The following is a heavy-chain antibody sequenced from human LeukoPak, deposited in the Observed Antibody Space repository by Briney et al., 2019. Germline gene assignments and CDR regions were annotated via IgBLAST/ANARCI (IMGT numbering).Heavy chain of an antibody. CDR3: ARETMLAGFASGLGFNY. CDR1: GDSISSWY. Sequence: SETLSLTCTVAGDSISSWYWSWIRQPPGKGLEWIGNINGSGNTNYNPSLKSRVSMSLDTSKNQVSLNLTSVTAADTATYFCARETMLAGFASGLGFNYWGQGILVIVSS. D-gene: IGHD6-19*01. CDR2: INGSGNT. V-gene: IGHV4-59*12. J-gene: IGHJ4*02.